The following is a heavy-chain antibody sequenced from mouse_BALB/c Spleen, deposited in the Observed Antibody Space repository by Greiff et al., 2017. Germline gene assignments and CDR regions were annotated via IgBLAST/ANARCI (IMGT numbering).Heavy chain of an antibody. V-gene: IGHV1S137*01. CDR3: ASGATVVKAMDY. CDR2: ISTYYGDA. J-gene: IGHJ4*01. D-gene: IGHD1-1*01. CDR1: GYTFTDYA. Sequence: VQLQQSGAELVRPGVSVKISCKGSGYTFTDYAMHWVKQSHAKSLEWIGVISTYYGDASYNQKFKGKATMTVDKSSSTAYMELARLTSEDSAIYYCASGATVVKAMDYWGQGTSVTVSS.